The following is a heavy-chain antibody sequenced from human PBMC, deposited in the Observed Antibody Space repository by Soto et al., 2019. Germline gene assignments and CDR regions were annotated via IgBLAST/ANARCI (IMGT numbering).Heavy chain of an antibody. CDR2: IYSSGRT. Sequence: PSETLSLTCTVSGGSVNSDDYYWSWIRQPPGKGLEWIGYIYSSGRTNYNPSPMSRVTISLDTSRNQFSLKLSSVTAADTAVFFCAREYSNSPEAFDSWGQGTLVTVSS. CDR3: AREYSNSPEAFDS. V-gene: IGHV4-61*08. CDR1: GGSVNSDDYY. D-gene: IGHD1-26*01. J-gene: IGHJ4*02.